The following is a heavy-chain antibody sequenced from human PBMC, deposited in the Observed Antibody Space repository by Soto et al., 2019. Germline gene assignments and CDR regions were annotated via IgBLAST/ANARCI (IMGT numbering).Heavy chain of an antibody. J-gene: IGHJ3*02. CDR2: ISSSGSTI. Sequence: GGSLRLSCAASGFTFSDYYMSWIRQAPGKGLEWVSYISSSGSTIYYADSVKGRFTISRDNAKNSLYLQMNSLRAEDTAVYYCARDVESSGWSRGAFDIWGQGTMVTVSS. V-gene: IGHV3-11*01. CDR3: ARDVESSGWSRGAFDI. D-gene: IGHD6-19*01. CDR1: GFTFSDYY.